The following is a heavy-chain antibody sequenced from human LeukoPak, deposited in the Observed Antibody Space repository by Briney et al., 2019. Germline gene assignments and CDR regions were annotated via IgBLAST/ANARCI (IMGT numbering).Heavy chain of an antibody. V-gene: IGHV3-33*01. Sequence: GASLRLSCAASGFTFSTYAMHWARQAPGKGLEWVALIWDNGRNADYADSVKGRFTISRDNSKNTLYLQMNSLRAEDTAVYYCARDYGYSPFDYWGQGTLVTVSS. CDR2: IWDNGRNA. CDR3: ARDYGYSPFDY. CDR1: GFTFSTYA. J-gene: IGHJ4*02. D-gene: IGHD3-22*01.